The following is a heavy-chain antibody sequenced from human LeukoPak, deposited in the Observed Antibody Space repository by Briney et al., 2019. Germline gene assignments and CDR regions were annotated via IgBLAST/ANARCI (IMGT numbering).Heavy chain of an antibody. Sequence: PGDSLRLSCAASGFTFTKYWMTWVRQAPGKGLEWVANIKQDGSEKYYVDSVKGRFTISRDNAKNSLYLQMNSLRAEDTAVYYCARESGSGSYYDYWGQGTLVTVSS. D-gene: IGHD3-10*01. CDR2: IKQDGSEK. CDR1: GFTFTKYW. J-gene: IGHJ4*02. CDR3: ARESGSGSYYDY. V-gene: IGHV3-7*01.